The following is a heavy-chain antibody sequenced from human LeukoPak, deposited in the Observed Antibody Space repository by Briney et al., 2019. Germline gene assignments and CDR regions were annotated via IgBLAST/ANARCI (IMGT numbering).Heavy chain of an antibody. Sequence: PSETLSLTCSVSVGSTSSGAYYWNWTRHHPGEGLEWIGYIYNSGNTDYSPSLKSGVSVSVDTSRNQVSLKVNSVTAADTAVYYCARGDYHGSGSYYASGYYGLDVWGQGTSVTVSS. CDR3: ARGDYHGSGSYYASGYYGLDV. CDR2: IYNSGNT. D-gene: IGHD3-10*01. CDR1: VGSTSSGAYY. J-gene: IGHJ6*02. V-gene: IGHV4-31*03.